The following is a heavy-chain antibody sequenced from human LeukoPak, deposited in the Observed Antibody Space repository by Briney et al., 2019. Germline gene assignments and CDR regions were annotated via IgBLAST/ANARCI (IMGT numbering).Heavy chain of an antibody. Sequence: ASVKISCKASGYTFTGYYMHWVRQAPGQGLEWMGWINSNSGGTNYAQKFQGRVTMTRDTSISTAYMELSRLRSDDTAVYYCARSKKQWPYYFDYWGQGTLVTVSS. V-gene: IGHV1-2*02. CDR1: GYTFTGYY. J-gene: IGHJ4*02. D-gene: IGHD6-19*01. CDR3: ARSKKQWPYYFDY. CDR2: INSNSGGT.